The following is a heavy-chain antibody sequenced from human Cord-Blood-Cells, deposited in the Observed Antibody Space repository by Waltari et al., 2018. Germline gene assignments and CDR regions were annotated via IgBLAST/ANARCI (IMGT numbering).Heavy chain of an antibody. V-gene: IGHV4-39*01. CDR1: GGSISSRSHY. Sequence: QLQLQASGPGLVKPSETLSLPCTVSGGSISSRSHYWGWIRLPPGMGREWIGSTYYSGSTYYNPSLKSRVTISVDTSKNQFSLKLSAVTAADTAVYYCARHLGVRNARENYDILTGYDYWGQGTLVTVSS. D-gene: IGHD3-9*01. CDR2: TYYSGST. J-gene: IGHJ4*02. CDR3: ARHLGVRNARENYDILTGYDY.